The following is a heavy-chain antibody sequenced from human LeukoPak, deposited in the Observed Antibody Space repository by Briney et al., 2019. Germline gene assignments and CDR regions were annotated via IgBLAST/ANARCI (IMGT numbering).Heavy chain of an antibody. Sequence: SVKVSCKASGVTSSNYAISWVRQAPGQGLEWMGRIIPILGIANYAQKFQGRVTITADTSTSTAYMELSSLRAEDTALYYCARSGDYYVMDVWGQGTTVTVSS. J-gene: IGHJ6*02. CDR3: ARSGDYYVMDV. D-gene: IGHD3-10*01. V-gene: IGHV1-69*04. CDR2: IIPILGIA. CDR1: GVTSSNYA.